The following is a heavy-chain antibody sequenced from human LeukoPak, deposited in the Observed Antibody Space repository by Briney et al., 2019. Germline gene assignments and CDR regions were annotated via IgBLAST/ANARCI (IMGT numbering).Heavy chain of an antibody. CDR1: GYTLRDYY. J-gene: IGHJ6*02. D-gene: IGHD2-15*01. CDR3: ARGLRIINGLDV. CDR2: LNPHSGGK. Sequence: SVNVSCEASGYTLRDYYIYWVRQAPGQGLEWLGWLNPHSGGKNYAQKFQGRVTLTSDTSISTAYMELTPLTSDDTAIYYCARGLRIINGLDVWGQGTTVTVSS. V-gene: IGHV1-2*02.